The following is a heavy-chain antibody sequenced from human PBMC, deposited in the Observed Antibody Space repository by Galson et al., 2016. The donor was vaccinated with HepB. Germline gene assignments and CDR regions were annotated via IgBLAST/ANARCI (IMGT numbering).Heavy chain of an antibody. CDR2: ISDKGGTT. Sequence: SLRLSCAASGFTFSSYAMNWVRQAPGKGLEWVAAISDKGGTTHYADPVKGRFTISRDNSKNALYLQMNSLRAEDTAVYYCAKDRGAGYGSGCYDYWGQGTLVPVSS. V-gene: IGHV3-23*01. J-gene: IGHJ4*02. CDR3: AKDRGAGYGSGCYDY. CDR1: GFTFSSYA. D-gene: IGHD3-10*01.